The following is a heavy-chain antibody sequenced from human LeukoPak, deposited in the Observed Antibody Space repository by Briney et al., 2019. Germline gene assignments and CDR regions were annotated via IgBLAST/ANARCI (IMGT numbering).Heavy chain of an antibody. V-gene: IGHV4-34*01. D-gene: IGHD3-3*01. CDR2: INHSGST. J-gene: IGHJ5*02. CDR1: GGYFSGYY. Sequence: KPSETLSLTCAVYGGYFSGYYWSWIRQPPGKGMEWIGEINHSGSTNYNPSLKSRVTISVDTSKNQFSLKLSSVTAADTAVYYRARVFSGVTIFGVVVPHWFDPWGQGTLVTVSS. CDR3: ARVFSGVTIFGVVVPHWFDP.